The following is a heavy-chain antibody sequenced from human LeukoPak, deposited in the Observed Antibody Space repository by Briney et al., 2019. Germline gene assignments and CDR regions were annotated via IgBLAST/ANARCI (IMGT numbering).Heavy chain of an antibody. J-gene: IGHJ4*02. D-gene: IGHD3-16*01. V-gene: IGHV3-21*01. Sequence: GGSLRLSCATSGFPFRSHSMNWVRQAPGKGLEWVSCIDARGTYTYYAAAVRGRFTIPRDNTHSSLFLQMNSLRAEDTAMYYCAPYAGLDSWGQGTLVTVSS. CDR2: IDARGTYT. CDR1: GFPFRSHS. CDR3: APYAGLDS.